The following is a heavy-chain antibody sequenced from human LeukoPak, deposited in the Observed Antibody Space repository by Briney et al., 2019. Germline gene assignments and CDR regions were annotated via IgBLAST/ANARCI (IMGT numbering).Heavy chain of an antibody. J-gene: IGHJ3*02. CDR2: IYYSGST. Sequence: SETLSLTCTVSGGSISSYYWSWIRQPPGQGLEWIGYIYYSGSTNYNPSLKSRVTISVDTSKNQFSLKLSSVTAADTAVYYCARVIRDGYTHGAFDIWGQGTMVTVSS. CDR1: GGSISSYY. CDR3: ARVIRDGYTHGAFDI. V-gene: IGHV4-59*01. D-gene: IGHD5-24*01.